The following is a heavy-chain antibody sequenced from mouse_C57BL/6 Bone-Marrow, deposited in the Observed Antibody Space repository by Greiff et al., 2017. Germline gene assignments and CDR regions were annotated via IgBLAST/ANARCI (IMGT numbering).Heavy chain of an antibody. Sequence: QVHVKQSGAELVKPGASVKISCKASGYAFSSYWMNWVKQRPGKGLEWIGQIYPGDGDTNYNGKFKGKATLTADKSSSTAYMQLSSLTSEDSAVYCCARRGYYGGSYAWFAYWGQGTLVTVSA. CDR2: IYPGDGDT. CDR3: ARRGYYGGSYAWFAY. J-gene: IGHJ3*01. CDR1: GYAFSSYW. V-gene: IGHV1-80*01. D-gene: IGHD1-1*01.